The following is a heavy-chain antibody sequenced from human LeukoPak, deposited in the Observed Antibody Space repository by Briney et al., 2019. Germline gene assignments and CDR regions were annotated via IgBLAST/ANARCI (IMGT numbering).Heavy chain of an antibody. Sequence: GGSLRLSCVASGFTFSSYGMSWVRQAPGKGLEWVSSITLSGGSTYYADSVEGRFTISRDNSKNTLYLQMNSLRAEDTAVYSCARASGPFDYWGQGTLVTVSS. CDR2: ITLSGGST. J-gene: IGHJ4*02. V-gene: IGHV3-23*01. CDR1: GFTFSSYG. CDR3: ARASGPFDY. D-gene: IGHD3-10*01.